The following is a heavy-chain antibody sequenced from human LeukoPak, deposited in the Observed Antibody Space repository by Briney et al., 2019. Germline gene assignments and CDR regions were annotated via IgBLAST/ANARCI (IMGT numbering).Heavy chain of an antibody. CDR2: IFYTGNT. V-gene: IGHV4-39*07. J-gene: IGHJ6*03. CDR1: GDSISSSIYY. Sequence: SSETLSLTCTVSGDSISSSIYYWGWIRQPPGKGLEWIGSIFYTGNTYYNPSLKSRVTISVDTSKNQFSLKLSSVTAADTAVYYCARTTEAHSWRTRYYDYYMDVWGKGTTVTVSS. CDR3: ARTTEAHSWRTRYYDYYMDV. D-gene: IGHD6-13*01.